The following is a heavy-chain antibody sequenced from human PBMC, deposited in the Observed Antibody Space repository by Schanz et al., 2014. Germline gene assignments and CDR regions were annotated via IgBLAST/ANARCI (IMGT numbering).Heavy chain of an antibody. D-gene: IGHD2-2*01. CDR1: GYTFTSYD. CDR2: INPSSGTT. V-gene: IGHV1-46*03. J-gene: IGHJ4*02. CDR3: ARGGFVDSTSFDA. Sequence: QVQLVQSGAEVKKPGASVKVSCEASGYTFTSYDINWVRQAPGQGLEWMGKINPSSGTTRIAQNFQGRLTVTRDTSTSSVNMELSSLRSEDTAVYYCARGGFVDSTSFDAWGQGTLVTVSS.